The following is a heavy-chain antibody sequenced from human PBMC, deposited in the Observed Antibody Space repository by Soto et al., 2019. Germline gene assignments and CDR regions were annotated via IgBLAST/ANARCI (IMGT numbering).Heavy chain of an antibody. CDR3: APVGPARLWPAHNPGYYYYGMDV. J-gene: IGHJ6*02. CDR2: ISGFYVTP. D-gene: IGHD1-26*01. V-gene: IGHV3-23*01. Sequence: GGSLRLSCEPSAFTFRKFAMNWARQAPGKGLEWVSGISGFYVTPYYTDSVKGRFTISRDTSEKTVPLQMNSLGDEDMPVHYCAPVGPARLWPAHNPGYYYYGMDVWGQGTTVTVS. CDR1: AFTFRKFA.